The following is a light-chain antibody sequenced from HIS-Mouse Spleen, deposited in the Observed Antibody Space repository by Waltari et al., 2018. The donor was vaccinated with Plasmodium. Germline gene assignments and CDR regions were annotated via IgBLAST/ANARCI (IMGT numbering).Light chain of an antibody. J-gene: IGKJ4*01. CDR2: DAS. CDR1: PSVSRY. Sequence: EIVLTQSPATLSLSPGERATLSCRASPSVSRYLACYQQKPGPAPRLLIYDASNRATGITARFSGSGSGTDFTLTISSLEPEDFAVYYCQQRSNWPRVLTFGGGTKVEIK. V-gene: IGKV3-11*01. CDR3: QQRSNWPRVLT.